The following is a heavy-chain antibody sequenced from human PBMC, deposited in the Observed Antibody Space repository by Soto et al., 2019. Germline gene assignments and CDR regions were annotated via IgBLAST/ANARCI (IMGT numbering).Heavy chain of an antibody. J-gene: IGHJ6*02. CDR3: ATDLIAAAGSRGDYYYGMDV. Sequence: QVQLVQSGAEVKKPGASVKVSCKVSGYTLTELSMHWVRQAPGKGLEWMGGFDPEDGETIYAQKFQGRVTMTEDTSTDTAYMELSSLRSEDTAVYYCATDLIAAAGSRGDYYYGMDVWGQGTTVTVSS. CDR1: GYTLTELS. V-gene: IGHV1-24*01. CDR2: FDPEDGET. D-gene: IGHD6-13*01.